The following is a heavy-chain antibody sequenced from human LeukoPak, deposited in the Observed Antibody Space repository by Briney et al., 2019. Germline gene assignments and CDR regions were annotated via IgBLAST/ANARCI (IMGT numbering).Heavy chain of an antibody. Sequence: GGSLRLSCAASGFTFSSYAMSWVRQAPGKGLEWVSGISGSSGSTYYADSVKGRFTISRDNSKNTLYLQMNSLRAEDTAVYYGAKDPKTTVTTGGLFDYWGQGTLATVSS. D-gene: IGHD4-17*01. CDR1: GFTFSSYA. CDR3: AKDPKTTVTTGGLFDY. J-gene: IGHJ4*02. V-gene: IGHV3-23*01. CDR2: ISGSSGST.